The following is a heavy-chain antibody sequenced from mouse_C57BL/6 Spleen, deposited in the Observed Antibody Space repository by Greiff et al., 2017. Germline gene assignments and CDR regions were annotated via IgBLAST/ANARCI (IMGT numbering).Heavy chain of an antibody. Sequence: QVQLQQPGAELVMPGASVKLSCKASGYTFTSYWMHWVKQRPGQGLEWIGEIDPSDSYTNYNQKFKGKSTLTVDKSSSTAYMQLSSLTSEDSAVYYCARVTTVVATGYFDYWGQGTTLTVSS. CDR2: IDPSDSYT. D-gene: IGHD1-1*01. CDR1: GYTFTSYW. V-gene: IGHV1-69*01. CDR3: ARVTTVVATGYFDY. J-gene: IGHJ2*01.